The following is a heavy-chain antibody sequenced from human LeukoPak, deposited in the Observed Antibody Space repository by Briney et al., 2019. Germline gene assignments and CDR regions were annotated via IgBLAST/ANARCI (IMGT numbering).Heavy chain of an antibody. CDR2: INHSGST. CDR3: ARHGYSGYGFDP. CDR1: GGSFSGYY. Sequence: PSETLSLTCAVYGGSFSGYYWSWIRQPPGKGLEWIGEINHSGSTNYNPSLKSRVTISVDTSKNQFSLKLNSVTAADAAVYYCARHGYSGYGFDPWGQGTLVTVSS. D-gene: IGHD5-12*01. V-gene: IGHV4-34*01. J-gene: IGHJ5*02.